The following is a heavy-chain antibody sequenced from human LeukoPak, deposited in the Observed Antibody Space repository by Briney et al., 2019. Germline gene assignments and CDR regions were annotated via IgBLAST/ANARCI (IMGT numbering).Heavy chain of an antibody. J-gene: IGHJ4*02. CDR3: ARDSTYCSSTSCYIFPGFDY. CDR2: ISSSSSTI. V-gene: IGHV3-48*04. CDR1: GFTFSSYS. Sequence: PGGSLRLSCAASGFTFSSYSMNWVRQAPGKGLEWVSYISSSSSTIYYVDSVKGRFTISRDNAKNSLYLQMNSLRAEDTAVYYCARDSTYCSSTSCYIFPGFDYWGQGTLVTVSS. D-gene: IGHD2-2*02.